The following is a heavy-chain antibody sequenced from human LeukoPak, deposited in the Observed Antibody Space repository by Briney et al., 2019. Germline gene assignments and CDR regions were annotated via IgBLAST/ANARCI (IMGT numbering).Heavy chain of an antibody. CDR2: TNPNSGNT. Sequence: ASVKVSCKASGYTFTSYDINWVRQATGQGLEWMRWTNPNSGNTGYAQKFQGRVTITRNTSISTAYMELSSLRSEDTAVYYCARGRRTRYCSSTSCYYFDYWGQGTLVTVSS. CDR1: GYTFTSYD. J-gene: IGHJ4*02. CDR3: ARGRRTRYCSSTSCYYFDY. V-gene: IGHV1-8*03. D-gene: IGHD2-2*01.